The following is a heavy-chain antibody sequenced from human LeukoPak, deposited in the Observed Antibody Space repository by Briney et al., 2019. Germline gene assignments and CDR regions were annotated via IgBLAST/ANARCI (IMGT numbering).Heavy chain of an antibody. V-gene: IGHV1-46*01. J-gene: IGHJ4*02. Sequence: ASVKVSCKASGYTFTSYYIHWVRQAPGQGLEWMGIINPSGGSTSYAQQFQARVTMTRDTSTSTVYMELSSLRSEDTAVYYCARVFAAAGTGAIGYWGQGTLVTVSS. CDR3: ARVFAAAGTGAIGY. CDR2: INPSGGST. D-gene: IGHD6-13*01. CDR1: GYTFTSYY.